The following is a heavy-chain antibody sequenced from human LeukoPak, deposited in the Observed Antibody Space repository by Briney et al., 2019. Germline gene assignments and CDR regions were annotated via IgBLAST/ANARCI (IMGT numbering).Heavy chain of an antibody. V-gene: IGHV3-21*01. D-gene: IGHD1-7*01. Sequence: GGSLRLSCAASGITFSSYSMNWVRQAPGKGLELVSCISSSSSYIYYADSVKGRFTISRDNAKNSLYLQMNSLRAEDTAVYYCARGLNWKYGWFDPWGQGTLVTVSS. CDR3: ARGLNWKYGWFDP. CDR1: GITFSSYS. CDR2: ISSSSSYI. J-gene: IGHJ5*02.